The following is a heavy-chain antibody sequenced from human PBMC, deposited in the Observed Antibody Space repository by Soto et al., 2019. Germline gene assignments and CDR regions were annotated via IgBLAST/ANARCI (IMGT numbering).Heavy chain of an antibody. CDR1: GYIFTSQG. D-gene: IGHD1-7*01. V-gene: IGHV1-18*01. Sequence: QIQLVQSGAEVKKPGASVKVSCKASGYIFTSQGISWVRQAPGQGLEWMGWISTYNGNPNYAQKLQGRVTMTTNTSTTTACLELRSLTSDVTAVYYCARGRTRALDYWGQGTPVIVSS. J-gene: IGHJ4*02. CDR3: ARGRTRALDY. CDR2: ISTYNGNP.